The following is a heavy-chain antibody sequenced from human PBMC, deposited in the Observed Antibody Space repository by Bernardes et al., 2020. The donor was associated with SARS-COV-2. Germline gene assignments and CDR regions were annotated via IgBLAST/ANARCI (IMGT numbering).Heavy chain of an antibody. J-gene: IGHJ4*01. D-gene: IGHD3-3*01. V-gene: IGHV3-7*01. Sequence: GSLRLSCAASGFTFSSYWMSWVRQAPGKGLEWVANIKQDGSEKYYVDSVKGRFTISRDNAKNSLYLQMNSLRAEDTAVYYCARGFQPYYDFWSGYYSPDSIDYWGHGTLVTLSS. CDR3: ARGFQPYYDFWSGYYSPDSIDY. CDR1: GFTFSSYW. CDR2: IKQDGSEK.